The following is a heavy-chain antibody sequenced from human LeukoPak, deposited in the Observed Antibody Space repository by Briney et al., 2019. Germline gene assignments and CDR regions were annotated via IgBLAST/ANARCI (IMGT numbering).Heavy chain of an antibody. J-gene: IGHJ6*03. D-gene: IGHD3-22*01. CDR3: PRGSIAYYYMDV. CDR1: GGSISSYY. CDR2: IYYSGST. V-gene: IGHV4-59*01. Sequence: SETLSLTCTVSGGSISSYYWSWIRQPPGKGLEWIGNIYYSGSTNYNPSLKRRVTISVDTSKNQFSLKLSSVPAADTAVYYCPRGSIAYYYMDVWGKGTTVTISS.